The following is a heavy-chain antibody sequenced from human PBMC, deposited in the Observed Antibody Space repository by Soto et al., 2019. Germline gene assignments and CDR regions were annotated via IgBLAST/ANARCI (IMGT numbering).Heavy chain of an antibody. J-gene: IGHJ6*03. D-gene: IGHD2-15*01. CDR2: ISGSGGST. CDR1: GFTFSSYA. V-gene: IGHV3-23*01. CDR3: AKAHCSGGSCYSTYYYYMDV. Sequence: GGSLRLSCAASGFTFSSYAMSWVRQAPGKGLEWVSAISGSGGSTYYADSVKGRFTISRDNSKNTLYLQMNSLRAEDTTVYYCAKAHCSGGSCYSTYYYYMDVWGKGTTVTVSS.